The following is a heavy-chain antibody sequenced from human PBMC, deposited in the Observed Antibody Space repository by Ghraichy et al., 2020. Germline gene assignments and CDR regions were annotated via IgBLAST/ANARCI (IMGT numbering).Heavy chain of an antibody. CDR3: SRGDQLLDY. V-gene: IGHV3-49*01. J-gene: IGHJ4*02. CDR2: IRSEAYGGTT. Sequence: LRLSCATSGFNFGDFSMSWFRRAPGKGLEWVGFIRSEAYGGTTEYAASVKGRFTISRDGPKSTTYLQMDSPKREDTAVYYCSRGDQLLDYWGQGSLVTVSS. D-gene: IGHD2-2*01. CDR1: GFNFGDFS.